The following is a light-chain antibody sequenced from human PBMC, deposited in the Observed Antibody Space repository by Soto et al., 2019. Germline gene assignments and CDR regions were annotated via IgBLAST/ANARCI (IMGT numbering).Light chain of an antibody. J-gene: IGKJ4*01. Sequence: EIVMTQSPATLSVSPGERATLSCRASQSVYTTLAGYQQRPGQAPKLLTYSASTRATGIPARFSGSGSGTEFTLTISSLQSEDFAVYYCQQYNKWPLTFGGGTTVEIK. V-gene: IGKV3-15*01. CDR3: QQYNKWPLT. CDR2: SAS. CDR1: QSVYTT.